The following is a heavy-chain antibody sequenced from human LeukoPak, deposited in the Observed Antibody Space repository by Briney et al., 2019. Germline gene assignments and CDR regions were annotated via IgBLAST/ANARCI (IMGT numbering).Heavy chain of an antibody. J-gene: IGHJ4*02. V-gene: IGHV1-8*01. D-gene: IGHD3-10*01. CDR2: MNPNSGNT. Sequence: GASVKVSCKASGYTFTSYDINWVRQATGQGLEWMGWMNPNSGNTGYAQKFQGRVTMTRNTSISAAYMELSSLRSEDTAVYYCARAALWFGDADYWGQGTLVTVSS. CDR3: ARAALWFGDADY. CDR1: GYTFTSYD.